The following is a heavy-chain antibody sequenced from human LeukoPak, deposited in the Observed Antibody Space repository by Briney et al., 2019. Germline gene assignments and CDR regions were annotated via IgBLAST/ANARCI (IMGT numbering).Heavy chain of an antibody. CDR2: INHSGST. J-gene: IGHJ4*02. V-gene: IGHV4-34*01. CDR1: GGSFSGYY. CDR3: ARGRYCSGGSCLPGDY. Sequence: SETLSLTCAVHGGSFSGYYWSWIRQPPGKGLEWIGEINHSGSTNYNPSLKSRVTISVDTSKNQFSLKLSSVTAADTAVYYCARGRYCSGGSCLPGDYWGQGTLVTVSS. D-gene: IGHD2-15*01.